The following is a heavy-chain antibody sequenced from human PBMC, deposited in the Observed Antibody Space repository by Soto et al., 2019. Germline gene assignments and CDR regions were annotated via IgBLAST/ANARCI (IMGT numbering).Heavy chain of an antibody. CDR3: AKDRRAGGNSAFYFDF. CDR2: ISATGGGT. D-gene: IGHD3-16*01. CDR1: GFEFSNYA. J-gene: IGHJ4*02. V-gene: IGHV3-23*01. Sequence: GGSLRLSCAPSGFEFSNYAMSWVRQAPGKGLEWVSLISATGGGTYYADSVKGRFTISRDNSHNTLYLQVHSLTAEDTAVYYCAKDRRAGGNSAFYFDFWGQGAQGTVSS.